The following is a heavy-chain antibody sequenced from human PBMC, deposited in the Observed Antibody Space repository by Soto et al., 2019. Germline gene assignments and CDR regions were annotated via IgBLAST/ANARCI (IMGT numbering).Heavy chain of an antibody. CDR2: ISSSSSTI. CDR1: GFTFSSYS. V-gene: IGHV3-48*02. D-gene: IGHD5-12*01. J-gene: IGHJ6*02. Sequence: GSLRLSCAASGFTFSSYSMNWVRQAPGKGLEWVSYISSSSSTIYYADSVKGRFTISRDNAKNSLYLQMNSLRDEDTAVYYCARESWGGGYVEVNYYGMDVWGQGTTVTVSS. CDR3: ARESWGGGYVEVNYYGMDV.